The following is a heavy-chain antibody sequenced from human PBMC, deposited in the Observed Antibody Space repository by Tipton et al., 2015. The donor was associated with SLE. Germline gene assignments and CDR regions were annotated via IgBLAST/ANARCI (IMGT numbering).Heavy chain of an antibody. Sequence: TLSLTCTVSGGSISSSSYYWGWIRQPPGKGLEWIGSIYYSGSTYYNPSLKSRVTISVDTSKNQFSLKLSSVTAADTAVYFCASLVNSSSWYLGAFDIWGQGTMVTVSS. J-gene: IGHJ3*02. V-gene: IGHV4-39*01. CDR3: ASLVNSSSWYLGAFDI. CDR1: GGSISSSSYY. D-gene: IGHD6-13*01. CDR2: IYYSGST.